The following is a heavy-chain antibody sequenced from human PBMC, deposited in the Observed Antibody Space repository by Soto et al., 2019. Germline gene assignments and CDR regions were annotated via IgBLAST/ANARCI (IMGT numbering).Heavy chain of an antibody. CDR1: GGTFSSYA. Sequence: SVKVSCKASGGTFSSYAISWVRQAPGQGLEWMGGIIPIFGTANYAQKFQGRVTITADKSTSTAYMELSSLRSEDTAVYYCARVADSGYAYDYRGQGTLVTVSA. CDR2: IIPIFGTA. D-gene: IGHD5-12*01. J-gene: IGHJ4*02. CDR3: ARVADSGYAYDY. V-gene: IGHV1-69*06.